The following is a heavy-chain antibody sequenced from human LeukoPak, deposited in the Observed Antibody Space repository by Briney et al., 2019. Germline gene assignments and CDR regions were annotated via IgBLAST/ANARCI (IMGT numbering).Heavy chain of an antibody. V-gene: IGHV1-46*01. CDR2: INPSGDTT. J-gene: IGHJ4*02. CDR1: GYTFSCYY. D-gene: IGHD6-13*01. Sequence: ASVKVSCKASGYTFSCYYMHWVRQAPGQGLEWMGIINPSGDTTSYAQKFQDRVTMTRDTSTSTVYMELSSLRSEDTAVYYCARETRSLVIGAAAGPWNYWGQGTLVTVSS. CDR3: ARETRSLVIGAAAGPWNY.